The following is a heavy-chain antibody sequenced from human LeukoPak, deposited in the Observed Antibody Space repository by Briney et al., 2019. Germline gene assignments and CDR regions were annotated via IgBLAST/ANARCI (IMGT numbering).Heavy chain of an antibody. CDR1: GGSISSGDYY. CDR2: IYYSGST. Sequence: SETLSLTCTVSGGSISSGDYYWSWIRQPPGKGLEWIGYIYYSGSTYYKPSLKSRVTISVDTSKNQFSLKLSSVTAADTAVYYCARASGQPDAFDIWGQGTMVTVSS. CDR3: ARASGQPDAFDI. V-gene: IGHV4-30-4*08. J-gene: IGHJ3*02. D-gene: IGHD2-2*01.